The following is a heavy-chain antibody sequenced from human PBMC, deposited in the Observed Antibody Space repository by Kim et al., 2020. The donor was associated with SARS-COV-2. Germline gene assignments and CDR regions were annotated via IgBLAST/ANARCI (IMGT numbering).Heavy chain of an antibody. Sequence: GGSLRLSCAASGFTFSSYWMSWVRQAPGKGLEWVANIKQDGSEKYYVDSVKGRFTISRDNAKNSLYLQMNSLRAEDTAVYYCARDGIAAAGNYYYYGMDVWGQGTTVNVSS. CDR1: GFTFSSYW. J-gene: IGHJ6*02. CDR2: IKQDGSEK. V-gene: IGHV3-7*01. D-gene: IGHD6-13*01. CDR3: ARDGIAAAGNYYYYGMDV.